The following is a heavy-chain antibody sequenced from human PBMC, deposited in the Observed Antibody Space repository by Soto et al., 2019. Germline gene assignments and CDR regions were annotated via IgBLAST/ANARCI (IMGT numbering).Heavy chain of an antibody. D-gene: IGHD2-15*01. CDR2: ISGSGGST. J-gene: IGHJ4*02. CDR3: AKTGVRRWFLPWGGGYYFDY. V-gene: IGHV3-23*01. CDR1: GFTFSSYA. Sequence: GGSLRLSCAASGFTFSSYAMSWVRQAPGKGLEWVSAISGSGGSTYYADSVKGRFTISRDNSKNTLYLQMNSLRAEDTAVYYCAKTGVRRWFLPWGGGYYFDYWGQGTLVTVSS.